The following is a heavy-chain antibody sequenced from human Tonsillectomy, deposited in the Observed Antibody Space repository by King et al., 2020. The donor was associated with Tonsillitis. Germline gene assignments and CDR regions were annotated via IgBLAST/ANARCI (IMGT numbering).Heavy chain of an antibody. V-gene: IGHV4-39*07. J-gene: IGHJ5*02. Sequence: LQLQESGPGLVKPSETLSLTCTVSGGSISSSSYYWGWIRQPPGKGLEWIGSLYYSGSTYYNPSLKSRVTISVDTSKNQFSLKLTSVTAADTAVYYCASHAVSGSGSYYRWDNWFDPWGQGTLVTVSS. D-gene: IGHD3-10*01. CDR2: LYYSGST. CDR3: ASHAVSGSGSYYRWDNWFDP. CDR1: GGSISSSSYY.